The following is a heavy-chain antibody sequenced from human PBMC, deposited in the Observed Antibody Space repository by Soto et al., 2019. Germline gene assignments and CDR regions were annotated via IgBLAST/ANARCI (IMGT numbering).Heavy chain of an antibody. D-gene: IGHD3-10*01. Sequence: QITLKESGPTLVKPTQTLTLTCTISGFSLSSDGVGVGWIRQPPGKALEWLAFIYWDDDYRYSPSLQSRLNSTKGSSNNQVLRIVTNVDPVDSATYFCARRSTYRRSWSSGWFDSWGQGILVTVSS. V-gene: IGHV2-5*02. CDR1: GFSLSSDGVG. CDR3: ARRSTYRRSWSSGWFDS. J-gene: IGHJ5*01. CDR2: IYWDDDY.